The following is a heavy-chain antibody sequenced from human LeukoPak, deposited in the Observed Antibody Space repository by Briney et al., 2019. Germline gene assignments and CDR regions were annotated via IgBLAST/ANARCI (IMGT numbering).Heavy chain of an antibody. J-gene: IGHJ4*02. V-gene: IGHV4-34*01. CDR1: GGSISSYY. Sequence: SETLSLTCTVSGGSISSYYWSWIRQPPGKGLEWIGEINHSGSTNYNPSLKSRVTISVDTSKNQFSLKLSSVTAADTAVYYCARVFIRYSSSSELDYWGQGTLVTVSS. CDR3: ARVFIRYSSSSELDY. D-gene: IGHD6-13*01. CDR2: INHSGST.